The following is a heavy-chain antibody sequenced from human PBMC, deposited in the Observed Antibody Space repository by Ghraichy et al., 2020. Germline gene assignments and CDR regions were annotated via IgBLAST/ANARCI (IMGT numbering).Heavy chain of an antibody. CDR3: ARLLYDSRGYYYFDF. J-gene: IGHJ4*02. CDR2: IHYSGST. V-gene: IGHV4-39*01. D-gene: IGHD3-22*01. Sequence: GSLSLTCTVSGGSIISSTYYWGWIRQPPGKGLEWIGSIHYSGSTYDNPSLKSRVTISVDTSKSQFSLKLSSATAADTAVYYCARLLYDSRGYYYFDFWGRGTLVTVSS. CDR1: GGSIISSTYY.